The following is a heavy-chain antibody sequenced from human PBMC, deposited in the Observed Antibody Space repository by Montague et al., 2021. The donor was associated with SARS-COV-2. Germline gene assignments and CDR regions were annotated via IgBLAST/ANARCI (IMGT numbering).Heavy chain of an antibody. CDR2: IDWDDDK. CDR1: GFSLTTDGMC. J-gene: IGHJ6*02. D-gene: IGHD4-17*01. Sequence: PALVKPTQTLTLTCTFSGFSLTTDGMCVSWVRQPPGKALVWLARIDWDDDKYYSTSLKTRLTISKDTSKNQVVLRMTNLDPADTATYYCARTMTTVTTAYGLGDYYYGMDVWGQGTTVTVSS. V-gene: IGHV2-70*11. CDR3: ARTMTTVTTAYGLGDYYYGMDV.